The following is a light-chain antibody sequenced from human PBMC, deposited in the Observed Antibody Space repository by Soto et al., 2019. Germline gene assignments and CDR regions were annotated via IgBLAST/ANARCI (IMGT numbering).Light chain of an antibody. V-gene: IGKV3-20*01. CDR1: QSVRSSY. CDR2: GTS. CDR3: QQYGNSPRFT. J-gene: IGKJ3*01. Sequence: EIVLTQSPGTLSLSPGERATLACRASQSVRSSYLAWYQQKPGQAPRLILYGTSTRATGIPDRFSGSGSGTDFTLTISRLEPDDFAVYYCQQYGNSPRFTFAPGTKVDIK.